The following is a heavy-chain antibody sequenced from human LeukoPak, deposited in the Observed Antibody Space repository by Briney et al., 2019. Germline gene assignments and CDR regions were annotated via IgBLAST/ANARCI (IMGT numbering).Heavy chain of an antibody. CDR3: ARVNYDSSGYYLSVPTSYYYFDY. J-gene: IGHJ4*02. CDR1: GFTFSDYY. V-gene: IGHV3-11*01. D-gene: IGHD3-22*01. Sequence: PGGSLRLSCAASGFTFSDYYMSWIRQAPGKGLEWVSYISSSGSTIYYADSVKGRFTISRDNAKNSLYLQMNSLRAEDTAVYYCARVNYDSSGYYLSVPTSYYYFDYWGQGTLVTVSS. CDR2: ISSSGSTI.